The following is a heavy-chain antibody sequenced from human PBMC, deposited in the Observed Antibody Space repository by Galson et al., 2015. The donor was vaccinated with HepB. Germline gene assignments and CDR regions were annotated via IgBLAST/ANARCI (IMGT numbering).Heavy chain of an antibody. D-gene: IGHD3-3*01. CDR2: INQDGSEK. V-gene: IGHV3-7*03. CDR3: ARDARCRPILFDP. J-gene: IGHJ5*02. CDR1: ELVFGDYW. Sequence: SLRLSCADSELVFGDYWMSWVRQAPGKGLEWVACINQDGSEKNYVDSVKGRFTISRDNAKNSLFLQMNTLRAEDTAVYYCARDARCRPILFDPWGQGTLVTVSS.